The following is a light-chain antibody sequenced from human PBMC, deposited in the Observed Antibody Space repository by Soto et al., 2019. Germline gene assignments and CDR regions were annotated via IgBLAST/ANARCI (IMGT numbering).Light chain of an antibody. CDR1: FDSVSSKNY. CDR2: STN. Sequence: QTVVTQEPSFSVSPGGTVTLTCGLTFDSVSSKNYPSWQQQTPGQAPRTLIYSTNVRSSGVPDRFSGSILGNKAALTITGAQAGDESDYYCVLYMGSGIWVFGGGTKLTVL. CDR3: VLYMGSGIWV. V-gene: IGLV8-61*01. J-gene: IGLJ3*02.